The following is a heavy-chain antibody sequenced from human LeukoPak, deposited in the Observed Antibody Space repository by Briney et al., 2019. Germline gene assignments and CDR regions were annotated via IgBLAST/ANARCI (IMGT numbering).Heavy chain of an antibody. D-gene: IGHD6-13*01. CDR2: IIPILGIA. CDR3: ARATDPSSWYSAYGMDV. J-gene: IGHJ6*02. V-gene: IGHV1-69*04. CDR1: GGTFSSYA. Sequence: SVKVSCKASGGTFSSYAISWVRQAPGQGLEWMGRIIPILGIANYAQKFQGRVTITADKSTSTAYMELSSLRSEDTAVYYYARATDPSSWYSAYGMDVWGQGTTVTVSS.